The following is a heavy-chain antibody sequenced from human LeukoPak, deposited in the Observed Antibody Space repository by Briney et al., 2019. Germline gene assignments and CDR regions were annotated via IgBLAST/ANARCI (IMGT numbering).Heavy chain of an antibody. J-gene: IGHJ4*02. CDR3: ARVTGYSSSWSKIDY. D-gene: IGHD6-13*01. CDR2: INHSGST. Sequence: PSGTLSLTCAVYGGSFSGYYWSWIRQPPGKGLEWIGEINHSGSTNYNPSLKSRVTISVDTSKNQFSLKLSSVTAADTAVYYCARVTGYSSSWSKIDYWGQGTLVTVSS. CDR1: GGSFSGYY. V-gene: IGHV4-34*01.